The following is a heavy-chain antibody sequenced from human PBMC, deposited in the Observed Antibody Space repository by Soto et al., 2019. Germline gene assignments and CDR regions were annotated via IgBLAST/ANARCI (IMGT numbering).Heavy chain of an antibody. Sequence: RLACGVSGFSFSSYWVHWVRQPPGKGLEWVPRINAGGTSISYADSVKGRFTICRDNAKNTLYLQMDGLGVDDTAVYYCARAGSYRFDYWGLGTLVTVSS. CDR3: ARAGSYRFDY. CDR2: INAGGTSI. D-gene: IGHD3-10*01. V-gene: IGHV3-74*01. J-gene: IGHJ4*02. CDR1: GFSFSSYW.